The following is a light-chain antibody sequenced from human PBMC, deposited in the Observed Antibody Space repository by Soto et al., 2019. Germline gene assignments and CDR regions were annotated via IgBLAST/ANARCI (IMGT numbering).Light chain of an antibody. V-gene: IGKV3-20*01. CDR2: AAS. J-gene: IGKJ4*01. CDR3: QQYGSSPLT. CDR1: QSVNSNS. Sequence: EIVLTQSPGTLSLSPGERATLSCGASQSVNSNSLAWYQQKPGQAPRLLFYAASNRASGVPDRFSASGSGTDFTLTISSLEPEDFAVYHCQQYGSSPLTFGGGTKVEIK.